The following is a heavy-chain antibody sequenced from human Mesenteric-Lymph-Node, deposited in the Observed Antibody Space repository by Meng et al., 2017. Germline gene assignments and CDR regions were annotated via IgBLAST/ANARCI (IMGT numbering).Heavy chain of an antibody. CDR2: ISGNGNII. J-gene: IGHJ5*02. Sequence: QLLWSGGGLVKPGGSLRLSCTASGFTFSDYYMSWVRQAPGKGLEWVSYISGNGNIIYYADSVKGRFSISRDTGKNSLNLQMNGLRVDDTAVYFCARGSGSYAGWFDPWGQGTLVTVSS. D-gene: IGHD1-26*01. CDR1: GFTFSDYY. CDR3: ARGSGSYAGWFDP. V-gene: IGHV3-11*04.